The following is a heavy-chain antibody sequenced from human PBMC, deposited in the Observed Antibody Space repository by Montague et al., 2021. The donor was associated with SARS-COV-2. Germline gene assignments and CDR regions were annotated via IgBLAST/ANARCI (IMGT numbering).Heavy chain of an antibody. CDR1: GYTFTSYG. J-gene: IGHJ6*03. V-gene: IGHV1-18*01. Sequence: SVKVSCKASGYTFTSYGISWVRQAPGQGLEWMGWISAYNGNTNYAQKLQGRVTMTTDTSTGTAYMELRSLRADDSAVYYCARLMLLQHIYSYSYMDVWGKGTTVTVSS. D-gene: IGHD2-15*01. CDR2: ISAYNGNT. CDR3: ARLMLLQHIYSYSYMDV.